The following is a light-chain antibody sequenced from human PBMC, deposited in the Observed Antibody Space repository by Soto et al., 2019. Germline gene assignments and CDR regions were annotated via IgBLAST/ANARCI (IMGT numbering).Light chain of an antibody. CDR2: YAS. CDR3: QHHNDWVKT. J-gene: IGKJ2*01. CDR1: QSVDNK. V-gene: IGKV3D-15*01. Sequence: EIVMTQSPATLSVSPGESATLSCRASQSVDNKLSWYQQKPGQAPRLLIYYASTRATGVPARFSGSGSGTEFTLTISSLQSEDVAVYYCQHHNDWVKTFGQGTKLEI.